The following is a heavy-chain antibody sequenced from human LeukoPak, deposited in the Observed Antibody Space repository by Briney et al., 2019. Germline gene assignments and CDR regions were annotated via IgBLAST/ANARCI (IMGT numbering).Heavy chain of an antibody. CDR2: IKEDGSEK. D-gene: IGHD6-6*01. Sequence: GGSLRLSCAASGFTFSSYSMNWVRQAPGKGLEWVANIKEDGSEKDYVDSVKGRFTISRDNAKNSLYLQMNSLRAEDAAVYYCARGGYSSLSDWGQGTLVTVSS. V-gene: IGHV3-7*01. J-gene: IGHJ4*02. CDR3: ARGGYSSLSD. CDR1: GFTFSSYS.